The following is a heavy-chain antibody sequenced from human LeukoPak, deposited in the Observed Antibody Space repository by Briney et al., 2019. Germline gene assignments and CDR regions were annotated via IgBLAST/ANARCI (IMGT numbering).Heavy chain of an antibody. Sequence: GGTLRLSCAASGFTFSTHGMSWVRQAPGKGLEWVSSISGNAGTTYYADSVKGRFTISRDNSKNTMYLQMNSLRDDDTAVYYCGRGRLYGSGTYYVFDYWGRGTLVTVSS. CDR1: GFTFSTHG. J-gene: IGHJ4*02. CDR2: ISGNAGTT. D-gene: IGHD3-10*01. V-gene: IGHV3-23*01. CDR3: GRGRLYGSGTYYVFDY.